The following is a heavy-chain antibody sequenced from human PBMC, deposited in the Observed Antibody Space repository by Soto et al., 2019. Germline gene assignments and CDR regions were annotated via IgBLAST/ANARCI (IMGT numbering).Heavy chain of an antibody. V-gene: IGHV2-5*02. Sequence: QITLKESGPTLVKPTQTLTLTCTFSGFSLSTSGVGVGWIRQPPGKALEWLALIYWDDDKRYNPSLKSRLTITKDTSKNQVVLTMTNMDPVDTATYYCAHDRWSGWYFDYWGQGTLVTVSS. CDR1: GFSLSTSGVG. D-gene: IGHD6-19*01. CDR3: AHDRWSGWYFDY. CDR2: IYWDDDK. J-gene: IGHJ4*02.